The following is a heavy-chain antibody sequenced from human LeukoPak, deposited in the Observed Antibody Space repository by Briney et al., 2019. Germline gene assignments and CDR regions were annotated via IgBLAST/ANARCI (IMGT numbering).Heavy chain of an antibody. Sequence: GGSLRLSCTGSGYIFTSYWIGWLRQMPGKGLEWLGIIYPGDSETQYSPSFQGQVTISADKYINTAYLQWSSLRASDTAIYYCARQGDNDGHPRWFDPWGQGALVTVSS. CDR2: IYPGDSET. CDR1: GYIFTSYW. J-gene: IGHJ5*02. V-gene: IGHV5-51*01. D-gene: IGHD5-24*01. CDR3: ARQGDNDGHPRWFDP.